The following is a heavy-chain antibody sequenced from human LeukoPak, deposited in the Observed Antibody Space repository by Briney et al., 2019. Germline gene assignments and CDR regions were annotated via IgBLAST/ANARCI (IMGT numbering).Heavy chain of an antibody. J-gene: IGHJ6*02. V-gene: IGHV3-73*01. CDR3: TRQGGCSSTSCYLYYGMDV. CDR2: IRSKANSYAT. Sequence: HPGGSLTLSCAASGFTFSGSAMHWVRQASGKGLEWVGRIRSKANSYATAYAASVKGSFTISREDSKNTAYLQMNSLKTEDTAVYYCTRQGGCSSTSCYLYYGMDVWGQGTTVTVSS. CDR1: GFTFSGSA. D-gene: IGHD2-2*01.